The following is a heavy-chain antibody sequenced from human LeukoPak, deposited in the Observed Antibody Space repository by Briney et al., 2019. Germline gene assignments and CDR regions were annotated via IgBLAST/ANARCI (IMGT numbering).Heavy chain of an antibody. CDR1: GVSISSYY. V-gene: IGHV4-59*01. Sequence: SETLSLTCTVSGVSISSYYWSWIRQPPGKGLEWIGYIYYSGSTNYNPSLKSRVTISVDTSKNQFSLKLSSVTAADTAVYYCAREFNYGDANGWFDPWGQGTLVTVSS. CDR2: IYYSGST. CDR3: AREFNYGDANGWFDP. J-gene: IGHJ5*02. D-gene: IGHD4-17*01.